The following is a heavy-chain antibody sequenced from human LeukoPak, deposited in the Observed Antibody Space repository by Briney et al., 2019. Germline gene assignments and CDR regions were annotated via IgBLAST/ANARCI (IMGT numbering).Heavy chain of an antibody. Sequence: ASVKVSCKASGYTFTSYYMHWVRQAPGQGLEWMGIINPGGGSTSYAQKFQGRVTMTRDTSTSTVYMELSSLRSEDTAVYYCARDLLTDYADYWGQGTLVTVSS. CDR2: INPGGGST. CDR1: GYTFTSYY. V-gene: IGHV1-46*01. CDR3: ARDLLTDYADY. J-gene: IGHJ4*02. D-gene: IGHD4-17*01.